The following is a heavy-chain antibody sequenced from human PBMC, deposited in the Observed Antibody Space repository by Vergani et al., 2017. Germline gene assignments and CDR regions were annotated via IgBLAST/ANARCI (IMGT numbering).Heavy chain of an antibody. CDR3: ARSRPYCTSGSCPAI. Sequence: QVKLQESGPGLRKPSQTLSLTCTVPGESIRSGSHYWSWIRQPAGKGPEWIGHIHTGGSTELNPSFKRRVSIPVETSKSQVSLKLNSVTVAETAVYYCARSRPYCTSGSCPAIWGQGTLVTVSS. CDR1: GESIRSGSHY. V-gene: IGHV4-61*02. D-gene: IGHD2-15*01. CDR2: IHTGGST. J-gene: IGHJ4*02.